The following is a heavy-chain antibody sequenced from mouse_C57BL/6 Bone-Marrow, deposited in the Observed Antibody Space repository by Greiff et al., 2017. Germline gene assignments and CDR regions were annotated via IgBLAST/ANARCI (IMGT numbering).Heavy chain of an antibody. Sequence: VQLQQSVAELVRPGASVKLSCTASGFNIKNTYMHWVKQRPEQGLEWIGRIDPANGNTKYAPKFQGKATITADKSSNTAYLQLSILTSEDSAIYYCAGVLLRYYYFGYWGQGTTLTVSS. V-gene: IGHV14-3*01. CDR2: IDPANGNT. J-gene: IGHJ2*01. D-gene: IGHD1-1*01. CDR3: AGVLLRYYYFGY. CDR1: GFNIKNTY.